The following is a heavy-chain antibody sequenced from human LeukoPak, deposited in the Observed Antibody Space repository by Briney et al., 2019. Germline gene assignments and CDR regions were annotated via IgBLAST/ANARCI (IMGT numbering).Heavy chain of an antibody. D-gene: IGHD1-7*01. V-gene: IGHV3-30-3*01. CDR2: ISYDGSNK. J-gene: IGHJ4*02. CDR3: AKEVELHPFDY. Sequence: GGSLRLSCAASGFTFSSYAVHWVRQAPGKGLEWVAVISYDGSNKYYADSVKGRFTISRDNSKNTLYLQMNSLRAEDTAVYFCAKEVELHPFDYWGQGTLVSVSS. CDR1: GFTFSSYA.